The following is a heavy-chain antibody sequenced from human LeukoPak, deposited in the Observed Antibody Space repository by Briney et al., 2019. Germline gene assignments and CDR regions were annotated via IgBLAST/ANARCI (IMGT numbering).Heavy chain of an antibody. CDR1: GGSISSYY. CDR2: IYYSGST. Sequence: SETLSLTCTVSGGSISSYYWSWIRQPPGKGLEWIGYIYYSGSTNYNPSLKSRVTISVDTSKNQISLKLNFVTAADTAVYYCARESGDYVAAFDIWGQGTMVTVSS. CDR3: ARESGDYVAAFDI. J-gene: IGHJ3*02. D-gene: IGHD2-21*02. V-gene: IGHV4-59*01.